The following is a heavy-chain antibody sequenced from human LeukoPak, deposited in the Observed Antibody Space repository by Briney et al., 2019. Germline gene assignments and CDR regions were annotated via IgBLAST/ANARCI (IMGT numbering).Heavy chain of an antibody. D-gene: IGHD2-21*02. CDR3: ARQLLETAARASFDY. V-gene: IGHV4-4*07. J-gene: IGHJ4*02. CDR1: SGSISSDY. Sequence: SETLSLTCNISSGSISSDYWSWIRQPAGKGLEWIGRIYTSGSTYYRPSLKSRVTISRDTSKNQFSLKLPSVTAADTAVYYCARQLLETAARASFDYWGQGIRVTVSS. CDR2: IYTSGST.